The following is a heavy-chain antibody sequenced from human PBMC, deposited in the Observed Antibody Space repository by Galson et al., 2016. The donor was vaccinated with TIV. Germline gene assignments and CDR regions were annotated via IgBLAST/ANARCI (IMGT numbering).Heavy chain of an antibody. Sequence: SVKVSCKASGGTFISYTLSWVRQAPGQGLEWMGRIRPVLGMTNYAQEFQGRVTITADRFTDTAYLELSSLKPGDTAVYYCARADSVDISSTEYWGQGTLVTVSS. V-gene: IGHV1-69*02. D-gene: IGHD3-9*01. CDR1: GGTFISYT. CDR2: IRPVLGMT. CDR3: ARADSVDISSTEY. J-gene: IGHJ4*02.